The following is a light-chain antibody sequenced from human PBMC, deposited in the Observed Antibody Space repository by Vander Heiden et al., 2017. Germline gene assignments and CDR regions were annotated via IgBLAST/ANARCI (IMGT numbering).Light chain of an antibody. CDR1: TSNIGAGYD. CDR3: QSYDSSLSHFVV. J-gene: IGLJ3*02. Sequence: QPVLTQPPSVSGAPGQRVTISCTGTTSNIGAGYDVHWYQQLPGTAPKLFIYGNNIRPSGVPDRFSGCNSGASASLAITGLQPEDEAHYYCQSYDSSLSHFVVFGGGTKLTVL. CDR2: GNN. V-gene: IGLV1-40*01.